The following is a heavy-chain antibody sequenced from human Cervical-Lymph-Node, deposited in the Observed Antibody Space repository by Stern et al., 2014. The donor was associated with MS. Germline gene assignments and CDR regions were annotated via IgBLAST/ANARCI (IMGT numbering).Heavy chain of an antibody. J-gene: IGHJ4*02. CDR1: GFTFSHYS. V-gene: IGHV3-21*01. CDR3: ARARVGDYARSPHLDS. CDR2: ISNNSTHT. Sequence: EDQLVESEGGLVKPGESLRLSCDASGFTFSHYSINCVRQAPGQGLEWISSISNNSTHTYYADSVEGRFTISRDSAKDSVSLHMVSLRAEDTAVYYCARARVGDYARSPHLDSWGQGTLVTVSS. D-gene: IGHD4-17*01.